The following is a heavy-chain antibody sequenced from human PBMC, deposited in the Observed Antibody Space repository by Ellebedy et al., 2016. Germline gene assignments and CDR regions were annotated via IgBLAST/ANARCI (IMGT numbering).Heavy chain of an antibody. D-gene: IGHD3-22*01. Sequence: SEPLSLTXTVSGGSISSYYWSWIRQPAGKGLEWIGRIYTSGSTNYNPSLKSRVTMSVDTSKNQFSLKLSSMTAADTAVYYCARGVYYYDSSGYSPSNSFDIWGQGTMVTVSS. CDR2: IYTSGST. J-gene: IGHJ3*02. CDR1: GGSISSYY. V-gene: IGHV4-4*07. CDR3: ARGVYYYDSSGYSPSNSFDI.